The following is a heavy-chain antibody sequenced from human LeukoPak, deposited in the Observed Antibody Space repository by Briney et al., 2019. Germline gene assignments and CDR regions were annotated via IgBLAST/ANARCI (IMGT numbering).Heavy chain of an antibody. V-gene: IGHV3-30*03. CDR2: ISYDGDNK. J-gene: IGHJ4*02. CDR1: GFTFSSYG. CDR3: ARPRDGLLLQAFDY. Sequence: GGSLRLSCAAPGFTFSSYGMHWVRQAPGKGLEWVAVISYDGDNKYYTDSVKGRFTISRDNSKNTLYLQMNSLRVEDTAVYYCARPRDGLLLQAFDYWGQGTLVTVSS. D-gene: IGHD2-15*01.